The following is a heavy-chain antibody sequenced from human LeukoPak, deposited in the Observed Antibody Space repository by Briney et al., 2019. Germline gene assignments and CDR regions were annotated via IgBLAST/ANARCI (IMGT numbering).Heavy chain of an antibody. CDR3: ARGARIFDS. Sequence: PTETLSLTCTVSGDSITTYYWSGVRQAPGQGLECLGYIYINGDTNSNPSLKSRGTLSLDTSKNQFSLRLSSVTAADTAVYYCARGARIFDSWGPGKLVTVSS. V-gene: IGHV4-4*09. J-gene: IGHJ4*02. CDR2: IYINGDT. CDR1: GDSITTYY. D-gene: IGHD2/OR15-2a*01.